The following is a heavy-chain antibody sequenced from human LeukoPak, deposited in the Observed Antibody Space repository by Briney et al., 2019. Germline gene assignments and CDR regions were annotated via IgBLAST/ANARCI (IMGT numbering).Heavy chain of an antibody. D-gene: IGHD6-13*01. CDR2: INHSGST. CDR3: ARDSYSSSWYDH. CDR1: GGSFSGYY. V-gene: IGHV4-34*01. J-gene: IGHJ5*02. Sequence: SETLSLTCAVYGGSFSGYYWSWIRQPPGKGLEWIGEINHSGSTNYNPSLKSRVTMSVDTSKNQFSLKLSSVTAADTAVYYCARDSYSSSWYDHWGQGTLVTVSS.